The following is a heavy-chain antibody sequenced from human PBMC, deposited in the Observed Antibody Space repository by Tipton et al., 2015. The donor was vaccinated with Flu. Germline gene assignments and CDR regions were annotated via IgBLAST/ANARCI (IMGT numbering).Heavy chain of an antibody. CDR1: GYSISSNYY. Sequence: TLSLTCIVSGYSISSNYYWGWIRQPPGKGLEWIGTIYHSGTTYYNPSLKSRLTMSVDTSNNQFSLKLNSVTAADTAVYYCARHTGDSVRGVVDYWGQGTLVTVSS. J-gene: IGHJ4*02. V-gene: IGHV4-38-2*02. CDR3: ARHTGDSVRGVVDY. D-gene: IGHD3-10*02. CDR2: IYHSGTT.